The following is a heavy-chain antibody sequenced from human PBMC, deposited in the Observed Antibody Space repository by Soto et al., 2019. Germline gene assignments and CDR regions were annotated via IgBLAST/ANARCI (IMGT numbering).Heavy chain of an antibody. CDR2: IYYSGST. D-gene: IGHD2-15*01. Sequence: SETLSLTCTVSGGSISSSSYYWGWIRQPPGKGLEWIGSIYYSGSTYYNPSLKSRVTISVDTSKNQFSLKLSSVTAADTAVYYCARPLYCSGGSCYSDYWGQGTLVTVSS. CDR1: GGSISSSSYY. J-gene: IGHJ4*02. V-gene: IGHV4-39*01. CDR3: ARPLYCSGGSCYSDY.